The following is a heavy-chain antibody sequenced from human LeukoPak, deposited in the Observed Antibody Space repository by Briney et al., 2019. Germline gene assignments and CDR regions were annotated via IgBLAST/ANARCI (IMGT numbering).Heavy chain of an antibody. V-gene: IGHV3-7*04. Sequence: SGGSLRLSCAASGFTFRTYWMSWVRQAPGKGLEWVAKVNQYGSEKYYVDSVKGRFTISRDTAKNSLYLQMDSLRAEDTAVYYCARDLYYSSSWFVPGFDYRGQGTTVTVSS. CDR1: GFTFRTYW. CDR2: VNQYGSEK. J-gene: IGHJ4*02. D-gene: IGHD6-13*01. CDR3: ARDLYYSSSWFVPGFDY.